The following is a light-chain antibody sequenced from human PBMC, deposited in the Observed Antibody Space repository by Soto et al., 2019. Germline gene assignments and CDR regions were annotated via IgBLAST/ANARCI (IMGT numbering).Light chain of an antibody. CDR3: QQYGSSPQT. J-gene: IGKJ1*01. CDR2: DAS. V-gene: IGKV3-20*01. Sequence: EIVLTQSPATLSLSPGERATLSCKASQSVSTYLAWYQQKPGQAPRLLIFDASNRATGIPARFSGSGSGTDFTLTISRLEPEDFAVYYCQQYGSSPQTFGQGTKVDNK. CDR1: QSVSTY.